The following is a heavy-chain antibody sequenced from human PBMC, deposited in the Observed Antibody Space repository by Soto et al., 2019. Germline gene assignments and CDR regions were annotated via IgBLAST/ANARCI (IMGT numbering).Heavy chain of an antibody. J-gene: IGHJ1*01. V-gene: IGHV4-30-2*02. D-gene: IGHD3-22*01. Sequence: PSETLSLTCGVSGDTISTGGYSWAWIRQPPGKALEWIGHTYHSGNPYYNPSLKSRVTISLDTANNKFFLRLMSVTAADTAVYYCARSVPLYDSNGYREYFQNWGQGTMVTVSS. CDR2: TYHSGNP. CDR1: GDTISTGGYS. CDR3: ARSVPLYDSNGYREYFQN.